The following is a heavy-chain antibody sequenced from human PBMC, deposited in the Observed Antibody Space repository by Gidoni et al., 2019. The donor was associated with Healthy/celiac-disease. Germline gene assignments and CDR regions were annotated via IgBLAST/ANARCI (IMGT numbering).Heavy chain of an antibody. CDR3: ARVGATPLTCDY. CDR2: IYYSGST. Sequence: QVQLQESGPGLLKPSETLSLTSTVSGGSISSYYWSWIRQPPGKGLEWIGYIYYSGSTNYNPSLKSRVTISVDTSKNQFSLKLSSVTAADTAVYYCARVGATPLTCDYWGQGTLVTVSS. D-gene: IGHD1-26*01. CDR1: GGSISSYY. J-gene: IGHJ4*02. V-gene: IGHV4-59*01.